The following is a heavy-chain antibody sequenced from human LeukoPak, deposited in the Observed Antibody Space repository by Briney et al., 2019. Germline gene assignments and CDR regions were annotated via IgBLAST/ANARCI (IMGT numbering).Heavy chain of an antibody. CDR3: ARGNVGAKDY. Sequence: SQTLSLTCTVSGASISSYYWSWLRQPAGKGLEWIGRIYTSGSTNYNPSLKSRVTMSVDTSKKQFSLKLSSVTAADTAVYYCARGNVGAKDYWGQGTLVTVSS. D-gene: IGHD1-26*01. V-gene: IGHV4-4*07. CDR1: GASISSYY. CDR2: IYTSGST. J-gene: IGHJ4*02.